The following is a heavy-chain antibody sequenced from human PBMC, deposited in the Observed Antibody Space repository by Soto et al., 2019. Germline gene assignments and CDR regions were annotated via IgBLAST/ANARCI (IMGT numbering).Heavy chain of an antibody. Sequence: GASVKVSCKASGYTFTSYGISWVRQAPGQGLEWMGWISAYNGNTNYAQKLQGRVTMTTDTSTSTAYMELRSLRSDDTAVYYCARSFHSSGWYEDAFDIWGQGTMVTVS. CDR3: ARSFHSSGWYEDAFDI. J-gene: IGHJ3*02. D-gene: IGHD6-19*01. V-gene: IGHV1-18*01. CDR1: GYTFTSYG. CDR2: ISAYNGNT.